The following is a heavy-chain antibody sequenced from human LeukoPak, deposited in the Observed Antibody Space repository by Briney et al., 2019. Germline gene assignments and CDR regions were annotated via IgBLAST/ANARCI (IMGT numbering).Heavy chain of an antibody. Sequence: GGSLRLSCAASGFTFSSYAMNWVRQAPGKGLEWVSGISGSGTNTYYADSVKGRFTISRDNSKNTLYLQMNSLRAEDTAVYYCAKGRGWEASYYYYYMDAWGKGTTVTISS. D-gene: IGHD1-26*01. CDR3: AKGRGWEASYYYYYMDA. CDR2: ISGSGTNT. CDR1: GFTFSSYA. J-gene: IGHJ6*03. V-gene: IGHV3-23*01.